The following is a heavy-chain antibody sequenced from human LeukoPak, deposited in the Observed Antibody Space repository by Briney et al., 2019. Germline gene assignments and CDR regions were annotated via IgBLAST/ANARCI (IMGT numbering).Heavy chain of an antibody. CDR3: ARVITPRMTMVIDAFEI. V-gene: IGHV1-2*02. D-gene: IGHD4/OR15-4a*01. J-gene: IGHJ3*02. CDR2: INPNSGGT. CDR1: GYTFSDYY. Sequence: ASVKVSCKASGYTFSDYYIHWMRQAPGLGLEWMGWINPNSGGTIFAQKFQGRVTMTRDTSVSTAYMELSSLTSDDTAVYYCARVITPRMTMVIDAFEIWGQGTLVTVSP.